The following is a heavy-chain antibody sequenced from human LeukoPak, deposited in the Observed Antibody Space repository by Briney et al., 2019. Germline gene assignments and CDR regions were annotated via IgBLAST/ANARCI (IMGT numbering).Heavy chain of an antibody. CDR3: ARVCGYSYGLRDDEFDY. V-gene: IGHV1-69*04. CDR2: IIPILGIA. D-gene: IGHD5-18*01. J-gene: IGHJ4*02. Sequence: ASVKVSCKASGGTFSSYAISWVRQAPGQGLEWLGRIIPILGIANYAQKFQGRVTITADKSTSTAYMELSSLRSEDTAVYYCARVCGYSYGLRDDEFDYWGQGTLVTVSS. CDR1: GGTFSSYA.